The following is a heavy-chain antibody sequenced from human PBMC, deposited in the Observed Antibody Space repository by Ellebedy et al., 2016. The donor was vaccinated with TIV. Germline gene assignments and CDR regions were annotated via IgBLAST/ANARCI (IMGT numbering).Heavy chain of an antibody. D-gene: IGHD6-13*01. Sequence: GESLKISCAASGFTFSSYGMHWVRQAPGKGLEWVAVIWYDGSNKYYADSVKGRFTISRDNSKNTLYLQMNSLRAEDTAVYYCATSSSYHDPYYYYYGMDVWGQGTTVTVSS. CDR3: ATSSSYHDPYYYYYGMDV. CDR1: GFTFSSYG. V-gene: IGHV3-33*08. J-gene: IGHJ6*02. CDR2: IWYDGSNK.